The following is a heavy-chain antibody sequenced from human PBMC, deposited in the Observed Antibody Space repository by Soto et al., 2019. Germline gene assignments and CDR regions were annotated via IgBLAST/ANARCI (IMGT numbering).Heavy chain of an antibody. CDR2: INAGNGNT. V-gene: IGHV1-3*01. Sequence: ASVKVSCKASGYTFTSYAMHWVRQAPGQRLEWMGWINAGNGNTKYSQKFQGRVTITRDTSASTAYMELSSLRSEDTAVYYCARGRSQLRYFDWLPYWGQGTPVTVSS. J-gene: IGHJ1*01. CDR3: ARGRSQLRYFDWLPY. D-gene: IGHD3-9*01. CDR1: GYTFTSYA.